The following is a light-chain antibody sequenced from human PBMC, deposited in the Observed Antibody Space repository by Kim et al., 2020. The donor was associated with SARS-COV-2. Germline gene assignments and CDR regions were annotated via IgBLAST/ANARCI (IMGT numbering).Light chain of an antibody. J-gene: IGLJ2*01. Sequence: TCTLPSSINVVDHNVYCFQQKPGSPPRYLLYYFSDSDKGQGSGVPSRFSGSKDASANTGILLISGLHSEDEADYYCMIWPRNAVLFGGGTQLTVL. CDR3: MIWPRNAVL. CDR2: YFSDSDK. CDR1: SSINVVDHN. V-gene: IGLV5-37*01.